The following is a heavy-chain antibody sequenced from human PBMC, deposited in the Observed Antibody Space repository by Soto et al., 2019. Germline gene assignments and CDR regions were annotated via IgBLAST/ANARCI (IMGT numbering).Heavy chain of an antibody. J-gene: IGHJ4*02. D-gene: IGHD1-7*01. V-gene: IGHV1-69*13. CDR1: GGTFSSYA. CDR2: IIPIFGTA. Sequence: VASVKVSCKASGGTFSSYAISWVRQAPGQGLEWMGGIIPIFGTANYAQKFQGRVTITADESTSTAYMELSSLRSEDTAVYYCARELELKFDYWGQGTLVTVSS. CDR3: ARELELKFDY.